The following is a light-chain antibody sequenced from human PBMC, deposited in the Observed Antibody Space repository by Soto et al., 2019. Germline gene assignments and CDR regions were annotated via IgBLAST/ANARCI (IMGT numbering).Light chain of an antibody. Sequence: EIVMTQSTTTLSVSPGERATLSCRASQSVSSNLAWYQQKPGQAPRLLIDGASNRATGIPARFSGSGSGTDFTLTISSLEPEDSAVYYCQQRNIWPPVTFGQGARLEIK. J-gene: IGKJ5*01. V-gene: IGKV3D-15*01. CDR2: GAS. CDR3: QQRNIWPPVT. CDR1: QSVSSN.